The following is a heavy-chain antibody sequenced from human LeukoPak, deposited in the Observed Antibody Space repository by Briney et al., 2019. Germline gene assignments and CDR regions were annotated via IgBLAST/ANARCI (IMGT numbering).Heavy chain of an antibody. CDR1: GGSISSSNYF. Sequence: PSETLSLTCTVSGGSISSSNYFWSWIRQPPGQELEWIASINYGGTTYYNPSLKSRVTISVDTSKNQFSLRLTSVTAADTAVYLCARYVVYGSGKYYFDYWGQGSLVTVSS. J-gene: IGHJ4*02. CDR3: ARYVVYGSGKYYFDY. D-gene: IGHD3-10*01. CDR2: INYGGTT. V-gene: IGHV4-39*01.